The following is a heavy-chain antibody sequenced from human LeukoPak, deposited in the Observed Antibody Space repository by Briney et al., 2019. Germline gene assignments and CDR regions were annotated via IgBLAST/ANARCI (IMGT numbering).Heavy chain of an antibody. CDR2: INPNSGGT. CDR3: ARLYYDSSGYSNYFDY. D-gene: IGHD3-22*01. Sequence: ASVKVSCKASGYTFTGYYMHWVRQAPGQGLEWMGRINPNSGGTNYAQKFQGRVTMTRDTSISTAYMELSRLRSDDTAVYYCARLYYDSSGYSNYFDYWGQGTLVTVSS. V-gene: IGHV1-2*06. CDR1: GYTFTGYY. J-gene: IGHJ4*02.